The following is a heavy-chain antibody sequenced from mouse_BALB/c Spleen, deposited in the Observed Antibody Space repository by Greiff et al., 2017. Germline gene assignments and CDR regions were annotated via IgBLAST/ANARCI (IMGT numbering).Heavy chain of an antibody. J-gene: IGHJ1*01. Sequence: EVQLQQSGPGLVKPSQSLSLTCTVTGYSITSDYAWNWIRQFPGNKLEWMGYISYSGSTSYNPSLKSRISITRDTSKNQFFLQLNSVTTEDTATYYCARCGNYDFDVWGAGTTVTVSS. CDR1: GYSITSDYA. D-gene: IGHD2-1*01. CDR2: ISYSGST. V-gene: IGHV3-2*02. CDR3: ARCGNYDFDV.